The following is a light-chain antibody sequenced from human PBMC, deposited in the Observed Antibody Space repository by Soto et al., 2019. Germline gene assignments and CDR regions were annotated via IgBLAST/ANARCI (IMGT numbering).Light chain of an antibody. CDR1: QSVSSY. V-gene: IGKV3-11*01. CDR2: DAS. Sequence: EIVLTQSPAALSLSPGERATLSCRASQSVSSYLAWYQQKPGQAPRLLIYDASNRATGIPARFSGSGSGTDFTLTISSLEPEDFAVYYCQQRSNWRTRTFGQGTKVDIK. CDR3: QQRSNWRTRT. J-gene: IGKJ1*01.